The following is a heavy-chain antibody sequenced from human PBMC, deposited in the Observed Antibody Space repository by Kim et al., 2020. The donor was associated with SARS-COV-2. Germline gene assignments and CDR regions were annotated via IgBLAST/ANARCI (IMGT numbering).Heavy chain of an antibody. V-gene: IGHV3-30*01. D-gene: IGHD3-22*01. Sequence: DHVKGRFTISRDNSKTTLYLQMNSLRAEDTAVYYCARLDSSGYYYGGIDYWGQGTLVTVSS. CDR3: ARLDSSGYYYGGIDY. J-gene: IGHJ4*02.